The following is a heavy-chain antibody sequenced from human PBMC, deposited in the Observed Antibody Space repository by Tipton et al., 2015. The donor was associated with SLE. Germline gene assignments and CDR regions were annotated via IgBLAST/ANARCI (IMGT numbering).Heavy chain of an antibody. CDR2: IYYSGST. CDR3: ARDGLGWGYYYYMDV. J-gene: IGHJ6*03. V-gene: IGHV4-59*12. Sequence: TLSLTCSVSGDSISSYYWSWIRQPPGKGLEWIGYIYYSGSTTYNPSLKSRVTISVDTSKNQFSLRVSSVTAADTAVYYCARDGLGWGYYYYMDVWGKGTTVTVSS. CDR1: GDSISSYY. D-gene: IGHD5/OR15-5a*01.